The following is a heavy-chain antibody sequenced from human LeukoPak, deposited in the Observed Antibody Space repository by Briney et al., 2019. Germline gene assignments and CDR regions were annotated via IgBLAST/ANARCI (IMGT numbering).Heavy chain of an antibody. Sequence: GGSLRLSCAASGFTFSDSSLHWVRQTSGKWLEWVGRIRTKPNSYATAYATSVMGRFTFSRDDSRNTAYLQMDSLKTEDTAVYYCSAGLVDYYGMDVWGRGTTVTVSS. V-gene: IGHV3-73*01. CDR1: GFTFSDSS. CDR2: IRTKPNSYAT. J-gene: IGHJ6*02. CDR3: SAGLVDYYGMDV. D-gene: IGHD1-26*01.